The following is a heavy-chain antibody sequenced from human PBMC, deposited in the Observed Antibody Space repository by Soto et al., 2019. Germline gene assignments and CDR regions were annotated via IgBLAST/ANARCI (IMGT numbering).Heavy chain of an antibody. V-gene: IGHV4-4*02. J-gene: IGHJ5*02. CDR2: IFHDGNT. Sequence: SETLSLTCAVSGASIGSGGWWSWVRQPPGKGLEWIAEIFHDGNTNYSPSLKGRVTISVDKSQNQFSLNVYSVTAADTAVYYCARHEGWTGPDQWGQGTLVTVSS. CDR3: ARHEGWTGPDQ. CDR1: GASIGSGGW. D-gene: IGHD2-8*02.